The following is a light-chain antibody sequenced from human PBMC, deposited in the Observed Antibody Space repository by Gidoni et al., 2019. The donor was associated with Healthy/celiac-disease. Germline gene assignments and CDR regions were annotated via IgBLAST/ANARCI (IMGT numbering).Light chain of an antibody. CDR1: SLRSYS. V-gene: IGLV3-19*01. Sequence: SSELTQDPAVSVALGQTVRITCQGDSLRSYSESWYQQKPGQAPVLVIYGKNNRPSGIPDRFSGSSSGNTASLTITGAQAEDEADYYCNSRDSSGNHLGVVFGGGTKLTVL. CDR3: NSRDSSGNHLGVV. J-gene: IGLJ2*01. CDR2: GKN.